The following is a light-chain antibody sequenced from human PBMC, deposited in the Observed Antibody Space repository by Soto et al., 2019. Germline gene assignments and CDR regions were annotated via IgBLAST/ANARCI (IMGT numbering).Light chain of an antibody. V-gene: IGKV1-39*01. CDR2: AAS. CDR1: QTISNS. Sequence: DIQMTQSPSSLSASVGDRVTITCWASQTISNSLNWYQQKPGKAPKLLVYAASNLQSGVPSRFSGSGSGTDFTLTISSLQPEDFATYYCQQSYSSPQMYTFGQGTNLEI. J-gene: IGKJ2*01. CDR3: QQSYSSPQMYT.